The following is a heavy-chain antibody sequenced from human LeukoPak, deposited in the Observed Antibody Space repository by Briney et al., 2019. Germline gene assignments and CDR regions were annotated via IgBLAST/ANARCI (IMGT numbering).Heavy chain of an antibody. D-gene: IGHD2-15*01. V-gene: IGHV4-61*01. Sequence: PSETLSLTCTVSGGSVSSGSYYWSWIRQPPGKGLEWIGYIYYSGSTNYNPSLKSRVTISVDTSKNQFSLKLSSVTAADTAVYYCARSSPSGSTVGMDVWGQGTTDTVSS. J-gene: IGHJ6*02. CDR3: ARSSPSGSTVGMDV. CDR2: IYYSGST. CDR1: GGSVSSGSYY.